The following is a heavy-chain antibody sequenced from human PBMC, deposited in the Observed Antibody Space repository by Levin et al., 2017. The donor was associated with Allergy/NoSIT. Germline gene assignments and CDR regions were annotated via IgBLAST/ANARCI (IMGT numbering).Heavy chain of an antibody. CDR3: VKDHGDLPSYFDH. V-gene: IGHV3-30*18. CDR2: ISKDGSNT. D-gene: IGHD4-17*01. J-gene: IGHJ4*02. CDR1: GFSFSSYG. Sequence: HTGGSLRLSCAASGFSFSSYGMHWVRQVPGKGLECVTKISKDGSNTYYKDSVKGRFTISRDNSKNTLYLQMNSLRPEDTAVYHCVKDHGDLPSYFDHWGQGTLVTVSS.